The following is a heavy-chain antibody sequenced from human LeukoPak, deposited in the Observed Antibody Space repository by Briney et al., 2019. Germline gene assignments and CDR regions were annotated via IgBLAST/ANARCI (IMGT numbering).Heavy chain of an antibody. CDR2: ISVNNGGT. CDR3: ARLGGYSYGFWSYYYGMDV. Sequence: ASVKVSCKASGYTFTTYSLAWVRQAPGQSLEWMGWISVNNGGTNYAQSFQDRVTMTRDTSISTAYMELSRLRSDDTAVYYCARLGGYSYGFWSYYYGMDVWGQGTTVTVSS. V-gene: IGHV1-2*02. D-gene: IGHD5-18*01. J-gene: IGHJ6*02. CDR1: GYTFTTYS.